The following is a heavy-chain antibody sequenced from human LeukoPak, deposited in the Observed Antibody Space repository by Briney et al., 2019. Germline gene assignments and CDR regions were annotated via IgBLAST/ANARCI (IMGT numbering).Heavy chain of an antibody. D-gene: IGHD3-10*01. CDR3: ARALAMVRGVIKWFDP. J-gene: IGHJ5*02. Sequence: ASVKVSCKASGYTFTSYYMHWVRQAPGQGLEWMGIINPNSGGTNYAQKFQGRVTMTRDTSISTAYMELSRLRSDDTAVYYCARALAMVRGVIKWFDPWGQGTLVTVSS. CDR1: GYTFTSYY. CDR2: INPNSGGT. V-gene: IGHV1-2*02.